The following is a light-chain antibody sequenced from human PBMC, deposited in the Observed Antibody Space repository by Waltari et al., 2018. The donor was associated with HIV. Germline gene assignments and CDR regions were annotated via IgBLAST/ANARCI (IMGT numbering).Light chain of an antibody. V-gene: IGLV3-10*01. CDR1: ALPKNY. CDR2: EDS. Sequence: SYELTQPPSVSVYPGQPARIPCSGDALPKNYVYWYQQKSGEAPFLVIYEDSKRPSGIPDRVSGFSSGTMATLTISGAHVDDEADYYCSSADANGLIFGGGTKLTVL. CDR3: SSADANGLI. J-gene: IGLJ2*01.